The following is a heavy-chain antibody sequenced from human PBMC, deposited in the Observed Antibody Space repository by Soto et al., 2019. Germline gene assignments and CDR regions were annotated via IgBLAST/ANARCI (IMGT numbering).Heavy chain of an antibody. Sequence: EVQLVESGGCLIQPGGSLRLSCAASGFSVSTNYMSWVRQAPGKGLEWVSIIYAGGTTYYADSVKGRFTISRDISKNTVYRQMHSLRADDTAMYLCAKDTPGSCAHSWGQGTLVTVYS. V-gene: IGHV3-53*01. CDR2: IYAGGTT. D-gene: IGHD3-16*02. CDR3: AKDTPGSCAHS. CDR1: GFSVSTNY. J-gene: IGHJ4*02.